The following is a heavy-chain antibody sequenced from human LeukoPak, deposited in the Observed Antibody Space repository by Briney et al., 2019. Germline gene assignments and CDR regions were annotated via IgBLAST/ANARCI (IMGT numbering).Heavy chain of an antibody. Sequence: GGSLRLSCAASGFTFDDYSIHWVRQAPGKGLECVSGISWNSGHIDYADSVKGRFTISRDNAKNSLYLQMNSLRAEDTAFYYCAKASSGSSTNFFDFWGQGTLVTVSS. CDR3: AKASSGSSTNFFDF. J-gene: IGHJ4*02. V-gene: IGHV3-9*01. D-gene: IGHD2-2*01. CDR1: GFTFDDYS. CDR2: ISWNSGHI.